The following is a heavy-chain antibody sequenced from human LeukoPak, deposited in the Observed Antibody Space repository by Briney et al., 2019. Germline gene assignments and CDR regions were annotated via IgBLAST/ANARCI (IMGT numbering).Heavy chain of an antibody. V-gene: IGHV1-2*02. Sequence: GASVKVSCKAFGYTFTGYYTHWVRQAPGQGLEWMGWINPNTGGTNYAQKFQGRVTMTRDTSISTVYMELSRLRSDDTAVYYRATDFLSGWYGGGYWGQGTLVTVSS. D-gene: IGHD6-19*01. CDR1: GYTFTGYY. CDR2: INPNTGGT. CDR3: ATDFLSGWYGGGY. J-gene: IGHJ4*02.